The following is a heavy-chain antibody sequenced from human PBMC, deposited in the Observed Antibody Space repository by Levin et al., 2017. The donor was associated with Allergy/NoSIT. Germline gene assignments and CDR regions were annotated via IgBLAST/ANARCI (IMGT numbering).Heavy chain of an antibody. CDR2: ISYDGSNK. D-gene: IGHD2-2*01. Sequence: SCAASGFTFSSYGMHWVRQAPGKGLEWVAVISYDGSNKYYADSVKGRFTISRDNSKNTLYLQMNSLRAEDTAVYYCAKDIVVVPAADYYYYGMDGWGQGTTVTVSS. V-gene: IGHV3-30*18. CDR1: GFTFSSYG. CDR3: AKDIVVVPAADYYYYGMDG. J-gene: IGHJ6*02.